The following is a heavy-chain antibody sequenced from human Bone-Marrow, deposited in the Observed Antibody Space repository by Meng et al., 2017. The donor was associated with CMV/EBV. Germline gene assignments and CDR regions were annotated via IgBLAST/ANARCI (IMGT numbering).Heavy chain of an antibody. Sequence: ASVKVSCKASGYTFTSYYMHWVRQAPGQGLEWMGIINPSGGSTSYAQKFQGRVTMTRDTSTSTVYMELSSLRSEDPAMYYWARNAEGKPNYQSPDYWGQGTLVTVSS. D-gene: IGHD2-2*01. V-gene: IGHV1-46*01. CDR3: ARNAEGKPNYQSPDY. CDR2: INPSGGST. CDR1: GYTFTSYY. J-gene: IGHJ4*02.